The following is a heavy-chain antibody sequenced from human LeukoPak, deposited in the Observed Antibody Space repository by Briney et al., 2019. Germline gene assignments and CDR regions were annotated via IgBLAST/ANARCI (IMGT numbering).Heavy chain of an antibody. CDR2: IIPIFGTA. CDR3: ARGVLRFLEWSYYFDY. J-gene: IGHJ4*02. D-gene: IGHD3-3*01. Sequence: VKVSCKASGGTFSSYAISWVRQAPGQGLEWMGGIIPIFGTANYAQKFQGRVTITADESTSTAYMELSSLRSEDTAVYYCARGVLRFLEWSYYFDYWGQGTLVTVSS. V-gene: IGHV1-69*13. CDR1: GGTFSSYA.